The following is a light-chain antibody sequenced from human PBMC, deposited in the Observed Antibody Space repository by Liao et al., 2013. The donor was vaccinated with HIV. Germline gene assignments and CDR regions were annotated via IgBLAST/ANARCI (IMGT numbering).Light chain of an antibody. J-gene: IGLJ3*02. V-gene: IGLV3-21*01. CDR3: QAWDSSADVV. Sequence: SYELTQSPSVSVAPGKTATISCGGDSIGSKSVHWYQQRPGQAPVLVMSYDSDRPSGIPERFSGSTSGNTATLTISGTQAMDEADYFCQAWDSSADVVFGGGTKLTVL. CDR2: YDS. CDR1: SIGSKS.